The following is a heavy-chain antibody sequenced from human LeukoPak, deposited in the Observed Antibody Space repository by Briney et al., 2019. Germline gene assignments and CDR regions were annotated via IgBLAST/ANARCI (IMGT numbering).Heavy chain of an antibody. CDR2: VSHSGSI. CDR3: WAIVTTIKLDF. V-gene: IGHV4-39*01. J-gene: IGHJ4*02. D-gene: IGHD5-12*01. CDR1: GGSISSSSYS. Sequence: SETLSLTCTVSGGSISSSSYSWGWIRQPPGKGLEWIGSVSHSGSINYDPSLKNRVTISVDTSKNQFSLKLSSVTAADTAVYYCWAIVTTIKLDFWGRGTLVTVSS.